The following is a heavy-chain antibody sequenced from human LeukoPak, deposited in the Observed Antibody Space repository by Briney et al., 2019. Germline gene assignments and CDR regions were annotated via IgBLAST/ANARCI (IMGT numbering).Heavy chain of an antibody. Sequence: ASVKVSCKASGYTFTCYYMHWVRQAPGQGLEWMGWISGYNGNTNCAQKLQDRVTLTTDTSTSTTYMELRSLRSDDTAVYYCARSAAAGPRDWFDPWGQGTLVTVSS. D-gene: IGHD6-13*01. CDR2: ISGYNGNT. V-gene: IGHV1-18*04. CDR1: GYTFTCYY. J-gene: IGHJ5*02. CDR3: ARSAAAGPRDWFDP.